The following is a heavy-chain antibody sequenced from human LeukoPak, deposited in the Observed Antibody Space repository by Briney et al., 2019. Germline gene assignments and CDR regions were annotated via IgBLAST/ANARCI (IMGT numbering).Heavy chain of an antibody. J-gene: IGHJ4*02. CDR2: IYYSGST. Sequence: SETLSLTCTVSGGSISSYYWSWIRQPPGKGLEWIGYIYYSGSTNYNPSLKSRVTISVDTSKNQFSLKLSSVTAADTAVYYCARVSGSSGSLDYWGQGTLVTVSS. V-gene: IGHV4-59*01. D-gene: IGHD3-22*01. CDR1: GGSISSYY. CDR3: ARVSGSSGSLDY.